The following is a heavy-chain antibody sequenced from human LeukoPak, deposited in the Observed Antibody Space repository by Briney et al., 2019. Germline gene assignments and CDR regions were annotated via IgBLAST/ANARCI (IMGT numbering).Heavy chain of an antibody. CDR3: AREAFSSSAYFDY. CDR1: GASIRNYY. V-gene: IGHV4-59*01. Sequence: SETLSLTCTVSGASIRNYYWGWIRQPPGKGLEWIGYIYNSGSTNYSPSLKSRVSISIDVSKSQFSLQLSSVTAADTAVYYCAREAFSSSAYFDYWGRGTLVTVSS. J-gene: IGHJ4*02. D-gene: IGHD6-13*01. CDR2: IYNSGST.